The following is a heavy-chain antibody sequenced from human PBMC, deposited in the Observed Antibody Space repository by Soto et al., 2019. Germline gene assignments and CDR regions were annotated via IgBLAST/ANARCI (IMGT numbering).Heavy chain of an antibody. CDR1: GGSISSYY. J-gene: IGHJ5*02. Sequence: PSETLSLPCTVSGGSISSYYWSWIRQPPGKGLEWIGYIYYSGSTNYTPSLKSRVTISVDTSKNQFSLKLSSVTAADTAVYYCARHSGYSYGYTNRFDPWGQGTLVTVYS. V-gene: IGHV4-59*01. CDR2: IYYSGST. CDR3: ARHSGYSYGYTNRFDP. D-gene: IGHD5-18*01.